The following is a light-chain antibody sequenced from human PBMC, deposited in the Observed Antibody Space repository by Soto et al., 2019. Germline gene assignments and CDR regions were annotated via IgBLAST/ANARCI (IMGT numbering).Light chain of an antibody. J-gene: IGLJ2*01. CDR2: DVS. CDR1: SSDVGGYNY. Sequence: QSALTQPASVSGSPGQSITISCTGTSSDVGGYNYVSWYQHHPGKAPKLMIFDVSNRPSGVSNRFSGSKSGNTASLTISGLQEEDEAEYYCSSYTSSSTVIFGGGTQLTVL. CDR3: SSYTSSSTVI. V-gene: IGLV2-14*03.